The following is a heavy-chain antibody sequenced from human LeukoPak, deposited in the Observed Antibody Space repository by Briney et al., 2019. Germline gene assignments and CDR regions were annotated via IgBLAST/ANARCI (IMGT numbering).Heavy chain of an antibody. CDR1: GGSFSGYY. J-gene: IGHJ4*02. Sequence: KPSETLSLTCAVYGGSFSGYYWSWIRQPPGKGLEWIGEINHSGSTNYNPSLKSRVTISVDTSKNQFSLKLSSVTAADTAVYYCARVVMDDSSGYNPPLWDYWGQGTLVTVSS. V-gene: IGHV4-34*01. CDR2: INHSGST. CDR3: ARVVMDDSSGYNPPLWDY. D-gene: IGHD3-22*01.